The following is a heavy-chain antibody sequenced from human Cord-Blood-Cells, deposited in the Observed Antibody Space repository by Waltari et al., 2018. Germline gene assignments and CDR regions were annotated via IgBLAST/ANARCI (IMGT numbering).Heavy chain of an antibody. CDR2: IIPIFGTA. Sequence: PGFSVKVSCKASGGTFSSYAINWVRQATGQGLEWMGGIIPIFGTANYAQKFQGRVTITADESTSTAYMELSSLRSEDTAVYYCASGFHSSSWYYFDYWGQGTLVTVSS. J-gene: IGHJ4*02. D-gene: IGHD6-13*01. CDR3: ASGFHSSSWYYFDY. CDR1: GGTFSSYA. V-gene: IGHV1-69*01.